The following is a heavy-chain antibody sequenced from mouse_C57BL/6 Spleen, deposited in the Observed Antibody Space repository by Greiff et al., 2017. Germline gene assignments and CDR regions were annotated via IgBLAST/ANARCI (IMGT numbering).Heavy chain of an antibody. J-gene: IGHJ2*01. CDR2: IAPETGGT. CDR1: GYTFTDYE. CDR3: TRWGTTVVAPFDY. V-gene: IGHV1-15*01. D-gene: IGHD1-1*01. Sequence: QVQLQQSGAELVRPGASVTLSCKASGYTFTDYEMHWVKQTPVHGLEWIGAIAPETGGTAYNQKFKGKAILTADKSSSTAYMELRSLTSEDSAVYYCTRWGTTVVAPFDYWGQGTTLTVSS.